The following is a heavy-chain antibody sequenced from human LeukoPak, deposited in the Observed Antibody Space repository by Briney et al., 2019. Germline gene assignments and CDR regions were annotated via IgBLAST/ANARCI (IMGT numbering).Heavy chain of an antibody. D-gene: IGHD3-10*01. J-gene: IGHJ4*02. CDR3: ARVAPRGEYYFDY. CDR1: GGSISSYY. Sequence: SETLSLTCTVSGGSISSYYWSWIRQPPGRGLEWIGYMYDSGSTYYSPSLKSRVTISRDTSKNQFSLKLSSVTAADTAVYYCARVAPRGEYYFDYWGQGTLVTVSS. CDR2: MYDSGST. V-gene: IGHV4-59*01.